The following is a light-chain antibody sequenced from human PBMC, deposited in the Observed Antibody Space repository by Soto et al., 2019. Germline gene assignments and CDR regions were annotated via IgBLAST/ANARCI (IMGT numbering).Light chain of an antibody. CDR1: SSNIGGNT. Sequence: QSVLTQPPSASGTPGQRVTISCSGSSSNIGGNTVNWYQHLPGTAPKLLIYSNNQRPSGVPDRFSGSKSGTSASLAISGLQSEDEADYYCAAWDDSLNGYYVFGTGTKLTVL. J-gene: IGLJ1*01. CDR3: AAWDDSLNGYYV. CDR2: SNN. V-gene: IGLV1-44*01.